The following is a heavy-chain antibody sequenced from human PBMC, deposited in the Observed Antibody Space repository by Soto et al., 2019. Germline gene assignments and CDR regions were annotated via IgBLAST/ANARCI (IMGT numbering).Heavy chain of an antibody. CDR3: TRDPGPDRSGYFPFDY. CDR2: ISTTNSYI. J-gene: IGHJ4*02. CDR1: GFRFSTYS. D-gene: IGHD3-22*01. Sequence: EVQLVESGGGLVKPGGSLRLSCAASGFRFSTYSMNWVRQAPGKGREWVASISTTNSYIYYADSVRGRFTISRDNAKNSLLLQMNSVRAEDTAVYYCTRDPGPDRSGYFPFDYWGQGTLVTVSS. V-gene: IGHV3-21*01.